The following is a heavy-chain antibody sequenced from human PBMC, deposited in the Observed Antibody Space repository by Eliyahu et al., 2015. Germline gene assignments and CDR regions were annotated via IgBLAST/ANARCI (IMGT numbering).Heavy chain of an antibody. CDR3: AKPYSNRLPDYYMDV. D-gene: IGHD4-11*01. CDR2: ITNGGGTT. J-gene: IGHJ6*03. CDR1: GFXFSSYA. V-gene: IGHV3-23*01. Sequence: EVQLLESGGTLVQPGGSLRLSCAASGFXFSSYAMSWVRQAPGKGLEWLSSITNGGGTTYYADSVKGRFTISRDNSKNTLYLQMNSLRAEDTAVYYCAKPYSNRLPDYYMDVWGKGTTVTVSS.